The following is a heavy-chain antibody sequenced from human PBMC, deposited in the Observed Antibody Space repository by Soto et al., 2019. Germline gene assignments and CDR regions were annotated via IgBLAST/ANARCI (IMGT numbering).Heavy chain of an antibody. D-gene: IGHD1-20*01. CDR2: MNPNTGNS. CDR3: ARRAETNSWNGFGADKYYFDF. Sequence: ASVQFSSKASGYTTTSYDIYRVRQATGQGREGMGWMNPNTGNSGYAQKIQGRVTMTSDTSISTAHMELSSMRSEDTAVYYCARRAETNSWNGFGADKYYFDFWGQGTLVTVS. V-gene: IGHV1-8*01. J-gene: IGHJ4*02. CDR1: GYTTTSYD.